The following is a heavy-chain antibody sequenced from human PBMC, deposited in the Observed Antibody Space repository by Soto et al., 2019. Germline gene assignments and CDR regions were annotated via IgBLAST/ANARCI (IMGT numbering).Heavy chain of an antibody. CDR1: GYSFPSYG. D-gene: IGHD3-22*01. J-gene: IGHJ3*02. V-gene: IGHV5-51*01. CDR2: IYPGDADT. Sequence: GESLKISCKGSGYSFPSYGLGWVRQMPGKGLEWMGNIYPGDADTRYGPSFQGQVTISAGKSISTAYLQWSSLKASNTAMYYCARPVYYYDSSGYYGPDAFDIWGQGTMVTVSS. CDR3: ARPVYYYDSSGYYGPDAFDI.